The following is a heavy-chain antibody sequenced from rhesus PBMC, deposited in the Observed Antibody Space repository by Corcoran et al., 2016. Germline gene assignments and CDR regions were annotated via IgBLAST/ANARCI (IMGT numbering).Heavy chain of an antibody. J-gene: IGHJ2*01. CDR2: IYGSGSRT. V-gene: IGHV4-173*01. CDR1: GGSISSNY. CDR3: ARGNTLLTWYFDL. D-gene: IGHD2-15*01. Sequence: QLQLQESGPGLVKPSETLSVTCAVSGGSISSNYWSWIRQPPGKGLEWIGRIYGSGSRTNSNPSLQSRVPISKDTSKKQFSLKLRSVTAADTAVYYCARGNTLLTWYFDLWGPGTPITSSS.